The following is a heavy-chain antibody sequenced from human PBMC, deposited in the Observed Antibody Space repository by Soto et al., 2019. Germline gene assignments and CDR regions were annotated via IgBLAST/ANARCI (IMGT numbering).Heavy chain of an antibody. V-gene: IGHV3-30-3*01. CDR1: GFTFSSYV. Sequence: HPGGSLRLSCVASGFTFSSYVIHWVRQAPGKGLEWVALISTDGTEKHYPGSVRGRFTISRDNAKNSLYLQMNSLRAEDTAVYYCASGSYLNWFDPWGQGTLVTVSS. J-gene: IGHJ5*02. D-gene: IGHD1-26*01. CDR2: ISTDGTEK. CDR3: ASGSYLNWFDP.